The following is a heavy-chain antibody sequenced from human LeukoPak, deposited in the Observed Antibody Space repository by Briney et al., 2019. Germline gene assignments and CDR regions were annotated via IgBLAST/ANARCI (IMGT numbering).Heavy chain of an antibody. CDR1: GGSISSYY. D-gene: IGHD2-21*02. Sequence: SETLSLTCTVSGGSISSYYWSWVRQPPGKGLEWIGEIYHSGSTNYNPSLKSRVTISVDKSKNQFSLKLRSVTAADTAVYYCARKGGDIHYFDYWGQGTLVTVSS. CDR3: ARKGGDIHYFDY. V-gene: IGHV4-59*12. J-gene: IGHJ4*02. CDR2: IYHSGST.